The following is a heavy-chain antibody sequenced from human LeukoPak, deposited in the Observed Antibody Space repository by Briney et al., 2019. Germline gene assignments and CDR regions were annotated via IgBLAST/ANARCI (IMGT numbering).Heavy chain of an antibody. D-gene: IGHD3-9*01. CDR1: GGSISSYY. CDR2: IYYSGST. J-gene: IGHJ6*03. V-gene: IGHV4-59*01. CDR3: ARVVTIRLYYYYMDV. Sequence: SETLSLTCTVSGGSISSYYWSWIRQPPGKGLEWIGYIYYSGSTNYNPSLKSRVTISVDTSKNQFSLKLSSVTAADTAVYYCARVVTIRLYYYYMDVWGKGTTVTVSS.